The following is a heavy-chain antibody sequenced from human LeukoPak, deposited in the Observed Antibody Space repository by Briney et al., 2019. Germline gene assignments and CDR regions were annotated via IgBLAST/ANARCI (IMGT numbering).Heavy chain of an antibody. V-gene: IGHV1-69*05. Sequence: SVKVSFKASGGTFSSYAISWVRQAPGQGLEWMGGIIPIFGTANYAQKFQGRVTITTDESTSTAYMELSSLRSEDTAVYYCARVELERLGLYYYYYMDVWGKGTTVTVSS. J-gene: IGHJ6*03. D-gene: IGHD1-1*01. CDR3: ARVELERLGLYYYYYMDV. CDR2: IIPIFGTA. CDR1: GGTFSSYA.